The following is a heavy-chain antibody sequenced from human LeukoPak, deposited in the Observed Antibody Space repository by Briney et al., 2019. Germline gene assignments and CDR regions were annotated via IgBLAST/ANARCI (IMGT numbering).Heavy chain of an antibody. J-gene: IGHJ4*02. CDR1: GGSISSGDYY. V-gene: IGHV4-30-4*02. CDR2: IYYSGST. D-gene: IGHD1-26*01. Sequence: SETLSLTCTVSGGSISSGDYYWSWIRQPPGKGLEWIGYIYYSGSTYYNPSLKSRVTISVDTSKNQSSLKLSSVSAAETAVYYCARLSGSSWVYLDYGAREPWSPSPQ. CDR3: ARLSGSSWVYLDY.